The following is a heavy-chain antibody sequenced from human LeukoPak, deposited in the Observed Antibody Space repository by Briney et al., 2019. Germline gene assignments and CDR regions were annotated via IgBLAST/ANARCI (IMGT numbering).Heavy chain of an antibody. V-gene: IGHV4-31*03. D-gene: IGHD5-18*01. CDR3: ARRGYSYGYLDY. CDR2: IYYSGST. Sequence: PSETLSLTCTVSGGSISSGGYYWSWIRQHPGKGLEWIGYIYYSGSTYYNPSLKSRVTISVDTFKNQFSLKLSSVTAADTAVYYCARRGYSYGYLDYWGQGTLVTVSS. CDR1: GGSISSGGYY. J-gene: IGHJ4*02.